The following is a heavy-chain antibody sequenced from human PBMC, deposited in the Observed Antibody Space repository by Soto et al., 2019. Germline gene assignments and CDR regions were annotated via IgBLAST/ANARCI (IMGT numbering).Heavy chain of an antibody. J-gene: IGHJ4*02. CDR2: SSAHNGNT. V-gene: IGHV1-18*01. CDR3: ARHDSGDLSPDLAFDY. D-gene: IGHD4-17*01. Sequence: QVQLVQSGAEVKKPGASVKVSCKASGYTFTSYGISWVRQAPGQGLEWMGWSSAHNGNTNYAQKLHGRVSRTPDTSTSTAYMELGSIRSDATAVYYCARHDSGDLSPDLAFDYWGQGTLVTVSS. CDR1: GYTFTSYG.